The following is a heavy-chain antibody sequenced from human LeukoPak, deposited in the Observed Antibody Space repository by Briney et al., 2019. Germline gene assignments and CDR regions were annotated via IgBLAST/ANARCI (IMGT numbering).Heavy chain of an antibody. D-gene: IGHD6-13*01. CDR1: GYTLTELS. Sequence: ASVKVSCKVSGYTLTELSMHWVRQAPGKGLEWMGGFDPEDGETIYAQKFQGRVTMTEDTSTDTAYMELSSLRSEDTAVYYCATGGFRLAAAGTGVFDYWGQGTLVTVSS. V-gene: IGHV1-24*01. CDR3: ATGGFRLAAAGTGVFDY. J-gene: IGHJ4*02. CDR2: FDPEDGET.